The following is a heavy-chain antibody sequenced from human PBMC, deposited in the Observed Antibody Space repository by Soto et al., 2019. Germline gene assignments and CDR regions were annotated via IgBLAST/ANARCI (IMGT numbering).Heavy chain of an antibody. D-gene: IGHD6-13*01. J-gene: IGHJ4*02. CDR3: ARDSYAGQSGVEY. CDR1: GFTFSAFG. CDR2: IWYDGNKK. V-gene: IGHV3-33*01. Sequence: QVQLVESGGGVVQPGRSLRLSCAASGFTFSAFGMHWVRQAPGKGLEWVAVIWYDGNKKYYGDSVKGRFTISRDNSKNTLQLQMNSLRAEDTAVYYWARDSYAGQSGVEYWCQGTLVTVSS.